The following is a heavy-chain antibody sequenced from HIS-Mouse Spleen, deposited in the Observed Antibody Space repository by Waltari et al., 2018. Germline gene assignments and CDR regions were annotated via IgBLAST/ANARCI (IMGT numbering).Heavy chain of an antibody. D-gene: IGHD6-19*01. CDR2: ISSSSSYI. J-gene: IGHJ3*02. CDR3: ARDTEQWLPDAFDI. V-gene: IGHV3-21*01. Sequence: EVQLVESGGGLVKPGGSLRLSCAASGFTFSSYSMNWVRQAPGKGLEWVSSISSSSSYIYYADSVKGRFTISRDNAKNSLYLQMNSLRAEDTAVYYCARDTEQWLPDAFDIWGQGTMVTVSS. CDR1: GFTFSSYS.